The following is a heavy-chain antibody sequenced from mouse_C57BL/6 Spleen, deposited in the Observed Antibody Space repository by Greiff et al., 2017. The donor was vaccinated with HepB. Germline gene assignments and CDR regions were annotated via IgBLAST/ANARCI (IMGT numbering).Heavy chain of an antibody. V-gene: IGHV1-53*01. J-gene: IGHJ4*01. CDR3: AIVLYYYAMDY. CDR1: GYTFTSYW. D-gene: IGHD6-1*01. CDR2: INPSNGGT. Sequence: QVQLKQPGTELVKPGASVKLSCKASGYTFTSYWMHWVKQRPGQGLEWIGNINPSNGGTNYNEKFKSKATLTVNKSSSTAYMQLSSLTSEDSAVYYFAIVLYYYAMDYWGQGTSVTGSS.